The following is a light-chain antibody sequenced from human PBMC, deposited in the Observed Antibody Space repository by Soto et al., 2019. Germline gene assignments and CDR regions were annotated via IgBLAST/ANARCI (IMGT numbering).Light chain of an antibody. CDR1: ENVGTN. V-gene: IGKV3D-15*01. CDR3: QQYSKWPRT. J-gene: IGKJ1*01. Sequence: IVMTQSPATLSVSPGEGVTLSCRASENVGTNLAWYQQKPGQALRLVVYGASTRASGVPARFNGSGSGIEFTLTVSGLQSEDFGVYYCQQYSKWPRTFGLGTTVEI. CDR2: GAS.